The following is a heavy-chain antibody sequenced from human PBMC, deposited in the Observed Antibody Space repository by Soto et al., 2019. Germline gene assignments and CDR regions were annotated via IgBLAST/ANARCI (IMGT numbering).Heavy chain of an antibody. J-gene: IGHJ4*01. D-gene: IGHD4-17*01. CDR2: IIPILGIA. V-gene: IGHV1-69*04. CDR3: ARDAANGDSHIPFDY. Sequence: SVKVSCKASGGTFSSYTISWVRQAPGQGLEWMGRIIPILGIANYAQKFQGRVTITADKSRSTAYMELSSLRSEDTAVYYCARDAANGDSHIPFDYLGHGTLFTVSS. CDR1: GGTFSSYT.